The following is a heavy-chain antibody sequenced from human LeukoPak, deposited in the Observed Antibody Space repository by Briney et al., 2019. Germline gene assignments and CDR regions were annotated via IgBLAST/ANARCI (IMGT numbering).Heavy chain of an antibody. CDR2: INWNGGST. Sequence: PGGSLRLSCAASGFTFDDYGMSWVRQAPGKGLEWVSGINWNGGSTGYADSVKGRFTISRDNAKNTLFLQMNSLRAEDTAVCYCARRAGAYSHPYDYWGQGTLVTVSS. V-gene: IGHV3-20*04. D-gene: IGHD4/OR15-4a*01. CDR1: GFTFDDYG. J-gene: IGHJ4*02. CDR3: ARRAGAYSHPYDY.